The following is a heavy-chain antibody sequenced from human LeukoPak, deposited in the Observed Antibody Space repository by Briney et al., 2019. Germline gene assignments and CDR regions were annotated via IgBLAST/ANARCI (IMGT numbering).Heavy chain of an antibody. D-gene: IGHD7-27*01. J-gene: IGHJ3*01. Sequence: GGSLRLSCTASTFTLNNYWMSWVRQAPGKGLEWVANIKQDGSEKYYVDSVKGRFTISRDNAKNSLYLQMDSLRDEDTAVYYCARDLLTGDPKEAFDVWGQGTLITVSS. CDR2: IKQDGSEK. V-gene: IGHV3-7*01. CDR1: TFTLNNYW. CDR3: ARDLLTGDPKEAFDV.